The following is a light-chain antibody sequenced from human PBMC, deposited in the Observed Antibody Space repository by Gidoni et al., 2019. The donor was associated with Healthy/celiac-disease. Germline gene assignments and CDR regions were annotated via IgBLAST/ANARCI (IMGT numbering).Light chain of an antibody. Sequence: IQMPQSPSSLSASVGDRVTITCQASQDISNYLNWYQQKPGKAPKLLIYDASNLETGVPSRFSGSGSGTAFTFPISSLQPEDIATYYCQQYDNLPYTFGQGTKLEIK. J-gene: IGKJ2*01. CDR3: QQYDNLPYT. CDR2: DAS. V-gene: IGKV1-33*01. CDR1: QDISNY.